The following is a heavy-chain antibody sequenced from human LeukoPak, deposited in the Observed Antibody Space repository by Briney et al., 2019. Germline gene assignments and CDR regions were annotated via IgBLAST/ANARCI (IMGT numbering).Heavy chain of an antibody. J-gene: IGHJ4*02. D-gene: IGHD5-18*01. Sequence: GGSLRLSCAASGFTFSSYAMSWVRQAPGKGLEGVSAISGSGGSTYYADSVKGRFTISRDNSKNTLYLQMNSLRAEDTAVYYCAKDARGYSYGWVDYWGQGTLVTVSS. V-gene: IGHV3-23*01. CDR1: GFTFSSYA. CDR2: ISGSGGST. CDR3: AKDARGYSYGWVDY.